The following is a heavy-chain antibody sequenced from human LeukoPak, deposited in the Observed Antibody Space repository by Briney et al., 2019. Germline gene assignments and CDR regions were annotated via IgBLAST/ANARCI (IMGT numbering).Heavy chain of an antibody. Sequence: GGSLRLSCAASGFTFSSYAMHWVRQAPGKGLEYVSAISSNGGSTYYANSVKGRFTISRGNSKNTLYLQVGSLRAEDMAVYYCARGRGYTSPGAFDIWGQGTMVTVSS. D-gene: IGHD5-18*01. CDR2: ISSNGGST. CDR1: GFTFSSYA. V-gene: IGHV3-64*01. CDR3: ARGRGYTSPGAFDI. J-gene: IGHJ3*02.